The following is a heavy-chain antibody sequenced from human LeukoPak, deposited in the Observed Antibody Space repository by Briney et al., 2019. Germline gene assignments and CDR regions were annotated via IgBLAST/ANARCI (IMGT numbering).Heavy chain of an antibody. J-gene: IGHJ4*02. CDR2: IKQDGSDK. V-gene: IGHV3-7*03. CDR1: GFTFSDYW. CDR3: ARVRYYGSRSLMFEY. D-gene: IGHD3-10*01. Sequence: PGGSLRLSCAASGFTFSDYWMTWVRQAPGKGLEWVANIKQDGSDKYYLDAVKGRFTISKDNTKNSLYLQMNSLRAGDTAVYYCARVRYYGSRSLMFEYWGQGTPVSVSS.